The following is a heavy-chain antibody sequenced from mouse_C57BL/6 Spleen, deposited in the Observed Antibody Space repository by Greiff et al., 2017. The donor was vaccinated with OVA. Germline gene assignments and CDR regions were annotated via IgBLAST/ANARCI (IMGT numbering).Heavy chain of an antibody. CDR2: IRNKANGYTT. V-gene: IGHV7-3*01. CDR3: ASPNYYGSSYDYYAMDD. D-gene: IGHD1-1*01. J-gene: IGHJ4*01. Sequence: EVQVVESGGGLVQPGGSLSLSCAASGFTFTDYYMSWVRQPPGKALEWLGFIRNKANGYTTEYKSSVKGRFTISRENSQSITYLKMNALRAEDSASYYWASPNYYGSSYDYYAMDDWGQGTSVTVSS. CDR1: GFTFTDYY.